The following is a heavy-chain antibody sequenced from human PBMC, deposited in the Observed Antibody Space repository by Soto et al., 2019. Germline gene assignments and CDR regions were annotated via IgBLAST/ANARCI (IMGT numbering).Heavy chain of an antibody. CDR2: ISTYNDNT. Sequence: QAHLEQSGVEVKKPGASVKVTCKASGYTFHSFGISWVRQAPGQGLEWMGWISTYNDNTNYAQKFRGRVTMATDISTITASMELRSLRPDDTAVYYCARRRNSGYHTHFFFGMDVWCQGTTVIVSS. D-gene: IGHD5-12*01. CDR1: GYTFHSFG. V-gene: IGHV1-18*01. J-gene: IGHJ6*02. CDR3: ARRRNSGYHTHFFFGMDV.